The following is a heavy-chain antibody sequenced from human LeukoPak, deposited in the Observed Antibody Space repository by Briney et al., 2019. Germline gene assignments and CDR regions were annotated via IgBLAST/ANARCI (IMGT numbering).Heavy chain of an antibody. CDR1: KFAFSSYA. Sequence: PGGSLRLSCAASKFAFSSYAMSWVRQAPGKGLEWVSAISGSGGSTYYADSVKGRFTISRDNSKNTLYLQMNSLRAEDTAVYYCAKQGYDILTGYPVGRDYWGQGTLVTVSS. D-gene: IGHD3-9*01. V-gene: IGHV3-23*01. CDR2: ISGSGGST. CDR3: AKQGYDILTGYPVGRDY. J-gene: IGHJ4*02.